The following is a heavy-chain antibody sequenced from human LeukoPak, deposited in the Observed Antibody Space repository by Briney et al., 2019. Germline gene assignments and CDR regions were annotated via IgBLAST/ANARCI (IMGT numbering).Heavy chain of an antibody. CDR1: GDSISSSSYY. CDR3: ARRGIAGIEPKLNWFDP. J-gene: IGHJ5*02. Sequence: PSETLSLTCTVSGDSISSSSYYWGWIRQPPGKGLEWIGSIYYSGSTYYNPSLKSRVTISVDTSKNQFSLMLSSVTGADTAVYSCARRGIAGIEPKLNWFDPWGQGTLVTVSS. CDR2: IYYSGST. D-gene: IGHD6-13*01. V-gene: IGHV4-39*01.